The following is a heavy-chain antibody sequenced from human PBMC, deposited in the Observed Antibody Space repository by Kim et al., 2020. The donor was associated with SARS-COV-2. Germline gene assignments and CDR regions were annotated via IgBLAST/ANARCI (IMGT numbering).Heavy chain of an antibody. V-gene: IGHV4-59*01. J-gene: IGHJ5*02. Sequence: STNYNPSLTRGVTISVDTSQHPFSLKLSSVTAADTAVYYCARDRADWFDPWGQGTLVTVSS. CDR3: ARDRADWFDP. D-gene: IGHD3-10*01. CDR2: ST.